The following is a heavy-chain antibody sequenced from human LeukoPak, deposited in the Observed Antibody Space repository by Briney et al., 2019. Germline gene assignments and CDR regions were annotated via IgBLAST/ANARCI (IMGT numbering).Heavy chain of an antibody. CDR3: ARADCSGGSCYRSQGAFDI. D-gene: IGHD2-15*01. Sequence: SETLSLTCTVSGGSISSYYWSWIRQPPGKGQEWIWYIYYSGSTNYNPSLKSRVTISVDTSKNQFSLKLSSVTAADTAVYYCARADCSGGSCYRSQGAFDIWGQGTMVTVSS. V-gene: IGHV4-59*01. CDR2: IYYSGST. J-gene: IGHJ3*02. CDR1: GGSISSYY.